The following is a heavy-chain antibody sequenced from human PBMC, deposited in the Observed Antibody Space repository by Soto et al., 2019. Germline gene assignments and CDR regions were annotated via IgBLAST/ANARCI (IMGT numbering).Heavy chain of an antibody. CDR3: ARDGYYDILTGYYPLDY. Sequence: GGSLRLSCAASGFTFSSYSMNWVRQAPGKGLEWVSSISSSSSYIYYADSVKGRFTISRDNAKNSLYLQMNSLRAEDTAVYYCARDGYYDILTGYYPLDYWGQGTLVTVSS. J-gene: IGHJ4*02. V-gene: IGHV3-21*01. D-gene: IGHD3-9*01. CDR1: GFTFSSYS. CDR2: ISSSSSYI.